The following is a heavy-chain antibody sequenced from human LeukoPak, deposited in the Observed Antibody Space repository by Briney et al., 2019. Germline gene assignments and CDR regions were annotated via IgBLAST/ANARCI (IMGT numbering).Heavy chain of an antibody. CDR2: INPNSGGT. V-gene: IGHV1-2*02. Sequence: ASVKVSCKASGYTFTGYYMHWVRQAPGQGLEWMGWINPNSGGTNYAQKFQGRVTMTRDTSISIAYMELSRLRSDDTAVYYCASRRSGWYYFDYWGQGTLVTVSS. J-gene: IGHJ4*02. CDR3: ASRRSGWYYFDY. CDR1: GYTFTGYY. D-gene: IGHD6-19*01.